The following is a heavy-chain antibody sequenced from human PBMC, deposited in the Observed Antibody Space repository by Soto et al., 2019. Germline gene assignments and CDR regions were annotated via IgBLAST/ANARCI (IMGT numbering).Heavy chain of an antibody. Sequence: EVQLVESGGGLVQPGGSLKLSCAVSGFTFSGSAMHWVRQASGKGLEWVGRIRSKSNSYATAYAASVKGRFTISRDDSKNTAYLQMXXLXXXXXXXXXXXXXYGDYVRDYWGQGTLVTVSS. D-gene: IGHD4-17*01. CDR1: GFTFSGSA. V-gene: IGHV3-73*01. CDR3: XXXYGDYVRDY. J-gene: IGHJ4*02. CDR2: IRSKSNSYAT.